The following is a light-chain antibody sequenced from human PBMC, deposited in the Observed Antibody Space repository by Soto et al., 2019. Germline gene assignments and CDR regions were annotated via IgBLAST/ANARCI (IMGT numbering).Light chain of an antibody. CDR3: QSYVSSLSYV. CDR2: TNN. Sequence: QASLTKPPSFSGASGQSVTISCTGSSSNSVGGYHVHWYQQLPGTAPKLLLYTNNNRPAGVPDRFSGSRSGTSASLAITGLQAEDEADYYCQSYVSSLSYVFGSGTKVTV. CDR1: SSNSVGGYH. V-gene: IGLV1-40*01. J-gene: IGLJ1*01.